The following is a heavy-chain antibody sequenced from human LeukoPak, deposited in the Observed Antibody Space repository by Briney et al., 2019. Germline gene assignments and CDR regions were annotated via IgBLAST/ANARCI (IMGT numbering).Heavy chain of an antibody. CDR2: IIPIFGTA. J-gene: IGHJ3*02. V-gene: IGHV1-69*13. D-gene: IGHD5-24*01. CDR1: GYTFTSYG. Sequence: GASVKVSCKASGYTFTSYGISWVRQAPGQGLEWMGGIIPIFGTANYAQKFQGRVTITADESTSTAYMELSSLRSEDTAVYYCARKSPRRGYNSWASKHDAFDIWGQGTMVTVSS. CDR3: ARKSPRRGYNSWASKHDAFDI.